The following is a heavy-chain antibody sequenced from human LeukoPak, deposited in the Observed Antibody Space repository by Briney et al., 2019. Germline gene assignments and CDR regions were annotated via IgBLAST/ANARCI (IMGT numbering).Heavy chain of an antibody. J-gene: IGHJ4*02. Sequence: ETLSLTCAVYGGSFSGYYWSWVRQAPGKGLEWVSAISGSGDSTYYADSVKGRFTISRDNSKNTLYLQMNSLRAEDTAVYYCASHHYYDSSGLDDYFDFWGQGTLVTVSS. V-gene: IGHV3-23*01. CDR3: ASHHYYDSSGLDDYFDF. CDR1: GGSFSGYY. D-gene: IGHD3-22*01. CDR2: ISGSGDST.